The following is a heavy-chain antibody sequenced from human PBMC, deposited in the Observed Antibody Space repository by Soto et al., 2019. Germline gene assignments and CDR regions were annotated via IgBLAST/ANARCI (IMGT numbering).Heavy chain of an antibody. CDR2: IIPILGIA. V-gene: IGHV1-69*02. Sequence: QVQLVQSGAEVKKPGSSVKVSCKASGGTFSSYTISWVRQAPGQGLEWMGRIIPILGIANYAQKFQGRVTITADKSTSTAYMELSSIRSEDTAVYYCARVSRVYCSGASCYDYWGQGTLVTVSS. D-gene: IGHD2-15*01. J-gene: IGHJ4*02. CDR1: GGTFSSYT. CDR3: ARVSRVYCSGASCYDY.